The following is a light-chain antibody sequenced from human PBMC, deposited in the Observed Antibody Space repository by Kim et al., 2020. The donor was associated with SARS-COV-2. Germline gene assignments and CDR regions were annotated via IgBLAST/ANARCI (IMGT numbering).Light chain of an antibody. CDR2: TAS. V-gene: IGKV1-27*01. J-gene: IGKJ3*01. CDR1: QGIANN. Sequence: AYVGDRFTITCLASQGIANNLSWYQQKPGKVPTLLLYTASALHSGVPSRFSCSGSGTDFTLTISSLQPEDVATYYCQKYNSAPFTFGPGTKVDIK. CDR3: QKYNSAPFT.